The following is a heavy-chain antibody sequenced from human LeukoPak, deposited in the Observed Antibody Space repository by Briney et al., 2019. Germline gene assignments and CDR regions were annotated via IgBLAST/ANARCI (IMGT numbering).Heavy chain of an antibody. V-gene: IGHV3-11*01. CDR2: ISSSGSTI. J-gene: IGHJ6*02. Sequence: GGSLRLSRAASGFTFSDYYVSWIRQAPGKGLEWVSYISSSGSTIYYADSVKGRFTISRDNAKNSLYLQMNSLRAEDTAVYYCARDRQGITIFGVVQEYGMDVWGQGTTVTVSS. CDR3: ARDRQGITIFGVVQEYGMDV. CDR1: GFTFSDYY. D-gene: IGHD3-3*01.